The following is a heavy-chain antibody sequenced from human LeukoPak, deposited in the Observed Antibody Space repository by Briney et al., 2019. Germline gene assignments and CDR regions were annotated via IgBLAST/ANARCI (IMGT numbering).Heavy chain of an antibody. CDR3: AKDLPIAAAGIDY. CDR2: ISYDGSNK. Sequence: GRSLRLSCAASGFTFSSYGMHWVRQAPGKGLEWVAVISYDGSNKYYADSVKGRFTISRDNSKSTLYLQMNSLRAEDTAVYYCAKDLPIAAAGIDYWGQGTLVTVSS. D-gene: IGHD6-13*01. J-gene: IGHJ4*02. V-gene: IGHV3-30*18. CDR1: GFTFSSYG.